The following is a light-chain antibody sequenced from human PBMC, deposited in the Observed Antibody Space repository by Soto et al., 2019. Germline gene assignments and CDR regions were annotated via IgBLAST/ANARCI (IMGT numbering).Light chain of an antibody. CDR1: QSVSSNY. CDR3: QQRSNWPPIT. CDR2: GAS. Sequence: EIVLTPSPGTLAFSPGERATLSCRASQSVSSNYFAWYQQQPGQAPRLLIYGASSRATGIPARFSGSGSGTDFTLTISSLEPEDFAVYYCQQRSNWPPITFGQGTRLEIK. J-gene: IGKJ5*01. V-gene: IGKV3D-20*02.